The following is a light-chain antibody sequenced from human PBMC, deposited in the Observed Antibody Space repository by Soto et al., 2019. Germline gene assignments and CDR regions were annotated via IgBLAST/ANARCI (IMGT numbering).Light chain of an antibody. CDR3: QSYDSSLSGYV. Sequence: QSVLTQPPSVSEAPGQRGTISCTGSSSNIGAGTEAEWYQQVPGTAPKHLIDEINKRPSGVTDRFSGTKSGTSASLAITGLRGEDEAEYYCQSYDSSLSGYVFGTGTKVTVL. CDR2: EIN. V-gene: IGLV1-40*01. J-gene: IGLJ1*01. CDR1: SSNIGAGTE.